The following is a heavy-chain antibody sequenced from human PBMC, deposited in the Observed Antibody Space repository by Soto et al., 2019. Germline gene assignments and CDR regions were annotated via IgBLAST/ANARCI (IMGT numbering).Heavy chain of an antibody. CDR1: GGSITNYL. CDR2: IYYSGTT. J-gene: IGHJ5*02. D-gene: IGHD3-10*01. Sequence: QVQLQESGPGLVKPSETLSLTCTVSGGSITNYLWSWIRQSPGKGLEWSGYIYYSGTTNYNPSLMSRVTISVDTSKKHFSLKLTSVTAADTAVYYCARVYGSGSLTNWFDPWGRGTLVTVSS. CDR3: ARVYGSGSLTNWFDP. V-gene: IGHV4-59*01.